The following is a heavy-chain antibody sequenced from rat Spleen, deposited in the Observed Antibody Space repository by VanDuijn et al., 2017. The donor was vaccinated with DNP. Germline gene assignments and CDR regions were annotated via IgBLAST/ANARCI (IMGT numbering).Heavy chain of an antibody. CDR2: ITYDGRNI. CDR1: GFTFSNYG. Sequence: EVQLVESGGGLVQPGRSLKLSCAASGFTFSNYGMAWVRQAPTKGLEWVATITYDGRNIYYRDSVKGRFTISRDNAQSTLYLQMDSLRSEDTATYYCTVDRDGSYGVAYWGQGTLVTVSS. D-gene: IGHD1-12*02. CDR3: TVDRDGSYGVAY. V-gene: IGHV5-29*01. J-gene: IGHJ3*01.